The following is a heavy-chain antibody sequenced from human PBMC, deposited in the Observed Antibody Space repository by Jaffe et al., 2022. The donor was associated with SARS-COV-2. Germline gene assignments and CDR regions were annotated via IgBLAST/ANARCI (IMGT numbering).Heavy chain of an antibody. Sequence: EVQLVESGGGLIQPGGSLRLSCAASGFTVSSNYMSWVRQAPGKGLEWVSVIYSGGSTYYADSVKGRFTISRDNSKNTLYLQMNSLRAEDTAVYYCASPGGRAFSAPGYWGQGTLVTVSS. CDR1: GFTVSSNY. D-gene: IGHD3-3*02. J-gene: IGHJ4*02. CDR2: IYSGGST. V-gene: IGHV3-53*01. CDR3: ASPGGRAFSAPGY.